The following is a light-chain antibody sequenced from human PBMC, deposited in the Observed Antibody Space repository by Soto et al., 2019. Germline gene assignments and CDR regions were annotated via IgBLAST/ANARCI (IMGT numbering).Light chain of an antibody. J-gene: IGKJ4*01. Sequence: EIVLTQSPGTLSLSPGEIATLSCRASQSVSSSYLAWYQKTPGQAPRLLIYGASSRATGIPDRFSGSGSGTDFTLTISRLEPEDFAVYYCQQYGSSPLTFGGGTKVEIK. V-gene: IGKV3-20*01. CDR2: GAS. CDR3: QQYGSSPLT. CDR1: QSVSSSY.